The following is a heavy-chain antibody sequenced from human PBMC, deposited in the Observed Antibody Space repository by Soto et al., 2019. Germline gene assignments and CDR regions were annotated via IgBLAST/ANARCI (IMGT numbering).Heavy chain of an antibody. D-gene: IGHD2-8*01. CDR3: AKDRTVGYCTNGVCHVYWYFDL. J-gene: IGHJ2*01. CDR1: GFTFSSYA. CDR2: ISGSGGST. Sequence: GGSLRLSCAASGFTFSSYAMSWVRQAPGKGLEWVSAISGSGGSTYYADSVKGRFTISRDNSKNTLYLQMNSLRAEDTAVYYCAKDRTVGYCTNGVCHVYWYFDLWGRGTLVTVSS. V-gene: IGHV3-23*01.